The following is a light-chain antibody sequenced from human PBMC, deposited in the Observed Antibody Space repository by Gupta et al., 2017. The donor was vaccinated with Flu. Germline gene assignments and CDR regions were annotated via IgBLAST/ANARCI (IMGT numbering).Light chain of an antibody. CDR1: SSNIGSKT. Sequence: QSVLTQPPSASGTPGQRATTSRSGSSSNIGSKTVNWYQQIPGTAPKLLIYSNNQRPSGVPDRFSGSKSGTSASLAISGLQSEDEADYYCAAWDDSLNEGVFATGTKVTVL. V-gene: IGLV1-44*01. J-gene: IGLJ1*01. CDR2: SNN. CDR3: AAWDDSLNEGV.